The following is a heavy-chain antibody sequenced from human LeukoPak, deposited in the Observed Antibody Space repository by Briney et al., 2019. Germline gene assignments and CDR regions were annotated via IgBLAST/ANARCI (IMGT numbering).Heavy chain of an antibody. D-gene: IGHD3-10*01. CDR1: GYTFTSYD. V-gene: IGHV1-8*01. Sequence: GASVKVSCKASGYTFTSYDINWVRQATGQGLEWMGWMNPNSGNTGYAQKFQGRVTMTRNTSISTAYMELSSLRSEDTAVYYCFRWGFGTGTMDYYGMDVWGQGTTVTVSS. J-gene: IGHJ6*02. CDR3: FRWGFGTGTMDYYGMDV. CDR2: MNPNSGNT.